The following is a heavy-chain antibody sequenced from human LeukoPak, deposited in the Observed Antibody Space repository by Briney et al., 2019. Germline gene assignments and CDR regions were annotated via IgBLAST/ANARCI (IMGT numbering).Heavy chain of an antibody. CDR3: AKERTYYCGSGSYYNWAFDI. Sequence: GGSLRLSCAASGFTFSSYGMHWVRQAPGKGLEWVAFIRYDGSNKYYADSVKGRFTISRDNSKNTRYLQMNSLRAEDTAVYYCAKERTYYCGSGSYYNWAFDIWGQGTMVTVSS. D-gene: IGHD3-10*01. J-gene: IGHJ3*02. CDR1: GFTFSSYG. V-gene: IGHV3-30*02. CDR2: IRYDGSNK.